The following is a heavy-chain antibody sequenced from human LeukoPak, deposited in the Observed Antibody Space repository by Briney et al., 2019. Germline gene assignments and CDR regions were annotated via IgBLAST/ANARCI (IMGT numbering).Heavy chain of an antibody. Sequence: PSETLSLTCTVSGGSISSYYWSWIRQPPGKGLEWIGYIYYSGSTNYNPSLTSRVTISVDTSKNQFSLKLSSVTAADTAVYYCARDFYSGDAFDIWGQGTMVTVSS. D-gene: IGHD2-15*01. J-gene: IGHJ3*02. CDR1: GGSISSYY. CDR2: IYYSGST. V-gene: IGHV4-59*01. CDR3: ARDFYSGDAFDI.